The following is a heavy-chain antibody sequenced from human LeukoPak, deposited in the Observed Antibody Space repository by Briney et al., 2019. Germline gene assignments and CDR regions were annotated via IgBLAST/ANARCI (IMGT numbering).Heavy chain of an antibody. J-gene: IGHJ3*02. D-gene: IGHD3-22*01. CDR2: IYTSAST. CDR1: GGSISSYY. Sequence: SETLSLTCTVSGGSISSYYWSWIRQPAGKGLEWIGRIYTSASTNYNPSLKSRVTMLVDTSKNQFSLKLSSVTAADTAVYYCARDSPRDYYDSSGYYYYAFDIWGQGTMVTVSS. CDR3: ARDSPRDYYDSSGYYYYAFDI. V-gene: IGHV4-4*07.